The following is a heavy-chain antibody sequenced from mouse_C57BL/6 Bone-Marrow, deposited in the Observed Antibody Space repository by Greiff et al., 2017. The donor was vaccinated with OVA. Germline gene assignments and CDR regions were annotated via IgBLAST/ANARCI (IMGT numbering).Heavy chain of an antibody. CDR3: AGSTMVTSYAMDY. CDR1: GYTFTSYW. CDR2: IDPNSGGT. J-gene: IGHJ4*01. Sequence: QVHVKQPGAELVKPGASVKLSCKASGYTFTSYWMHWVKQRPGRGLEWIGRIDPNSGGTKYNEKFKSKATLTVDKPSSTAYMQLSSLTSEDSAVYYCAGSTMVTSYAMDYWGQGTSVTVSS. V-gene: IGHV1-72*01. D-gene: IGHD2-2*01.